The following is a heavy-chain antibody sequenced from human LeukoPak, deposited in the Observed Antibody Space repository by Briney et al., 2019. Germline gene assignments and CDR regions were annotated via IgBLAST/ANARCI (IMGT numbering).Heavy chain of an antibody. Sequence: ASVKVSCKASGYIFTDYYMHWVRQAPGQELGWMGRINPKSGGTNYAQKFQGRVTMTRDTSISTAYTELSSLRSEDTATYYCARGSDDFWSGYSPSYWGQGTLVTVSS. V-gene: IGHV1/OR15-1*01. D-gene: IGHD3-3*01. CDR2: INPKSGGT. CDR1: GYIFTDYY. CDR3: ARGSDDFWSGYSPSY. J-gene: IGHJ4*02.